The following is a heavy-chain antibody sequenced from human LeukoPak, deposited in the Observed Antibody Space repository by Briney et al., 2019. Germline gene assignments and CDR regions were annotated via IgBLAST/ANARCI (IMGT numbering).Heavy chain of an antibody. CDR1: GFTFDDYA. J-gene: IGHJ4*02. CDR3: AKEGPDTALDY. D-gene: IGHD5-18*01. CDR2: ISWNSGSI. Sequence: PGRSLRLSCAASGFTFDDYAMHWVRQAPGKGLEWVSGISWNSGSIGYADSVKGRFTISRDNAKNSLYLQMNSLRAEDTALYYCAKEGPDTALDYWGQGTLVTVSS. V-gene: IGHV3-9*01.